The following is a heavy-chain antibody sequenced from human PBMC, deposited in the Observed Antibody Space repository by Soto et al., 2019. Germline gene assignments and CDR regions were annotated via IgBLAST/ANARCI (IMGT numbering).Heavy chain of an antibody. J-gene: IGHJ4*02. D-gene: IGHD5-18*01. Sequence: SETLSLTCIVSGGSISNYYWSWIRQPPGKGLEWIGYIYYSGSTNYNPSLTSRVTVSVDTSKNQFSLKLSSVTAADTAVYYCARHRYSYGVYYFDYWGQGTLVTVSS. CDR2: IYYSGST. V-gene: IGHV4-59*08. CDR3: ARHRYSYGVYYFDY. CDR1: GGSISNYY.